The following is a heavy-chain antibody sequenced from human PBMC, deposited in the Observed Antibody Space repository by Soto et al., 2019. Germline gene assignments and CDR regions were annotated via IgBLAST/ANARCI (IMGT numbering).Heavy chain of an antibody. J-gene: IGHJ4*02. CDR2: ISGSGGST. CDR3: AKDIYGGEAVAGKFSY. Sequence: GGSLRLSCAASGFTFSSYAMSWVRQAPGKGLEWVSAISGSGGSTYYADSVKGRFTISRDNSKNTLYLQMNSLRAEDTAVYYCAKDIYGGEAVAGKFSYWGQGTLVTVSS. V-gene: IGHV3-23*01. D-gene: IGHD6-19*01. CDR1: GFTFSSYA.